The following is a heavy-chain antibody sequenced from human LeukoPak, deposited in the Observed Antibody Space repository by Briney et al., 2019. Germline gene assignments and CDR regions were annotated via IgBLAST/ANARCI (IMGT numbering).Heavy chain of an antibody. D-gene: IGHD3-3*01. Sequence: PSETLSLTCAVYGGSFSGYYWSWIRQPPGKGLEWIGEINHSGSTNYNPSLKSRVTISVDTSKNQFSLKLSSVTAADTAVYYCRTMGYYYYMDVWGKGTTVTVSS. CDR2: INHSGST. J-gene: IGHJ6*03. CDR1: GGSFSGYY. V-gene: IGHV4-34*01. CDR3: RTMGYYYYMDV.